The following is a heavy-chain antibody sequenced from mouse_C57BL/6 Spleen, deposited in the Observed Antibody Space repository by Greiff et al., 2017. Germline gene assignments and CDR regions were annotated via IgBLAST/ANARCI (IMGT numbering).Heavy chain of an antibody. Sequence: EVQLQQSGAELVKPGASVKLSCTASGFNIKDYYMHWVKQRTEQGLAWIGRIDPEDGEPKYAPKFQGKATITADTSSNTAYLLLSSLTSEDTAVYYCARPPYDSPYVDYWGQGTTRTGSS. CDR3: ARPPYDSPYVDY. CDR1: GFNIKDYY. D-gene: IGHD2-4*01. CDR2: IDPEDGEP. V-gene: IGHV14-2*01. J-gene: IGHJ2*01.